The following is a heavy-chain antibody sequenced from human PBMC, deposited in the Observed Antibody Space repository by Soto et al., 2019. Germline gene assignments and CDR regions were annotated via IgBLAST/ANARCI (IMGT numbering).Heavy chain of an antibody. J-gene: IGHJ5*02. CDR3: AKDLYRSSIENWFDP. CDR2: LSGSGGST. D-gene: IGHD6-6*01. Sequence: GGSLRLSCAASGFTCSSYAMSWVRQAPGKGLEWVSALSGSGGSTYYADSVKGPLTISRDNSTNTLYLQTTSLRAEDTAVYYCAKDLYRSSIENWFDPWGQGTLVPVSS. CDR1: GFTCSSYA. V-gene: IGHV3-23*01.